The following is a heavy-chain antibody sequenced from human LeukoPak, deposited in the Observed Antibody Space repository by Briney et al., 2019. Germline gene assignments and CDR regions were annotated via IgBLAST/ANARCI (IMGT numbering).Heavy chain of an antibody. CDR3: ARGGIQLWLYVLDY. D-gene: IGHD5-18*01. CDR1: GGSISSYY. CDR2: IYYSGST. V-gene: IGHV4-59*01. J-gene: IGHJ4*02. Sequence: SETLSLTCTVSGGSISSYYWSWIRQPPGTGLEWIGYIYYSGSTNYNPSLKSRVTISVDTSKNQFSLKLSSVTAADTAVYYCARGGIQLWLYVLDYWGQGTLVTVSS.